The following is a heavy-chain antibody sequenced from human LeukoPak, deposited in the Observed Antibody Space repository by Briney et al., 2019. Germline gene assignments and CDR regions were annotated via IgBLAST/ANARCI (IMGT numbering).Heavy chain of an antibody. Sequence: GESLTISCKGSAYIFTSYWISWVRQMPGKGLEWMGRIDPSDSSTKYSPSFQGHVTISADKSISTAYLQWSSLKASDTAMYYCARMGGATGFDYWGQGTLVTVSS. D-gene: IGHD1-14*01. CDR2: IDPSDSST. CDR3: ARMGGATGFDY. V-gene: IGHV5-10-1*01. J-gene: IGHJ4*02. CDR1: AYIFTSYW.